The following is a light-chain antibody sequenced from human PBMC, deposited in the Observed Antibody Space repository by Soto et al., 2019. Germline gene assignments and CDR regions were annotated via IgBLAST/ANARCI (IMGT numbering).Light chain of an antibody. CDR3: SSYTSSSRGV. CDR2: DVS. V-gene: IGLV2-14*01. CDR1: SSNVGGYNY. Sequence: QSALTQPASVSGSPGQSITISCPGTSSNVGGYNYVSWYQQHPGKAPKLMIYDVSNRPSGVSNRFSGSKSGNTASLTISGLQAEDEADYYCSSYTSSSRGVFGGGTKLTVL. J-gene: IGLJ2*01.